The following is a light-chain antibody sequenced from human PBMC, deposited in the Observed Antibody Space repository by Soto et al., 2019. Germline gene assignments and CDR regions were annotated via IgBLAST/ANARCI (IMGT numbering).Light chain of an antibody. Sequence: DIQMTQSPSSLSASLGDRVTITCRASQSLNNYLNWYQQEEGKAPKLLIYAATSLQSGVPSRFSGSGSGTEFTLTISSIQPGDFATYYCQQSYNSPYTFGLGTKLEI. CDR3: QQSYNSPYT. CDR2: AAT. V-gene: IGKV1-39*01. CDR1: QSLNNY. J-gene: IGKJ2*01.